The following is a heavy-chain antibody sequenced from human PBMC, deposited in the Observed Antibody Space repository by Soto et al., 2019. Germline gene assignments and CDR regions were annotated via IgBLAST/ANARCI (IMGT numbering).Heavy chain of an antibody. Sequence: PGEPLKISCTGFGYTVTTFWISWVRQMPGKGLEWMGRIDPGDTYATYSPAFQGHVTISADKATSTAYLQWSSLKASDTAMYFCARIYCTTTTCDSWFDPWGQGTLVTVSS. D-gene: IGHD2-2*01. V-gene: IGHV5-10-1*01. CDR1: GYTVTTFW. J-gene: IGHJ5*02. CDR2: IDPGDTYA. CDR3: ARIYCTTTTCDSWFDP.